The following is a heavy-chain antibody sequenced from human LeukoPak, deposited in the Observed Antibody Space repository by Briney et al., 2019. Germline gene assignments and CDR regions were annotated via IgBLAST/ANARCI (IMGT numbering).Heavy chain of an antibody. D-gene: IGHD3-22*01. V-gene: IGHV4-34*01. J-gene: IGHJ4*02. CDR2: INHSGST. CDR3: ARGNGLRFDYYGSSPYYFDY. Sequence: SETLSLTCAVYGGSFSGYYWSWIRQPPGKGLEWIGEINHSGSTNYNPSLKSRVTISVDTSKNQFSLKLSSVTAADTAVYYCARGNGLRFDYYGSSPYYFDYWGQGTLATVSS. CDR1: GGSFSGYY.